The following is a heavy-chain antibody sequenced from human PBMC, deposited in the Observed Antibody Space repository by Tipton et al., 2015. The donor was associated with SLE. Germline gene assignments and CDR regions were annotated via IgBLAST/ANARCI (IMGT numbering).Heavy chain of an antibody. D-gene: IGHD1/OR15-1a*01. CDR3: ARGKGHDWHIDF. CDR1: GGSFSGYY. J-gene: IGHJ4*02. V-gene: IGHV4-34*01. Sequence: TLSLTCAVYGGSFSGYYWSWIRQPPGKGLEWIGEINHSGSTNYNPSLKSRVTISVDTSKNQVSLKLTSVTAADTAMYYCARGKGHDWHIDFWGQGTLVTVSS. CDR2: INHSGST.